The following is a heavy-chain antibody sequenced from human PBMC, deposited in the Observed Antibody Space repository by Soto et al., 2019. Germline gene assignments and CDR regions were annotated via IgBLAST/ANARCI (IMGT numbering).Heavy chain of an antibody. CDR1: GFTFSDYC. D-gene: IGHD5-18*01. CDR3: ARDPLWGTAMVLWYFDL. V-gene: IGHV3-11*04. CDR2: ISSSSSTI. J-gene: IGHJ2*01. Sequence: GGSLRLSCAASGFTFSDYCMSWIRQAPGKGLEWVSYISSSSSTIYYADSVKGRFTISRDNAKNSLYLQMNSLRAEDTAVYYCARDPLWGTAMVLWYFDLWGRGTLVTVSS.